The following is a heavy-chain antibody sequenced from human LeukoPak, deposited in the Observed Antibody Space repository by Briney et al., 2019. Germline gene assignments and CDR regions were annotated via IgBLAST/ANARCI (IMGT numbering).Heavy chain of an antibody. CDR3: ARVRGGYT. CDR1: GGSVSSGSYY. D-gene: IGHD5-12*01. V-gene: IGHV4-61*01. J-gene: IGHJ5*02. CDR2: INHSGST. Sequence: SETLSLTCTVSGGSVSSGSYYWSWIRQPPGKGLEWIGEINHSGSTNYNPSLKSRVTISVDTSKNQFSLKLSSVTAADTAVYYCARVRGGYTWGQGALVTVSS.